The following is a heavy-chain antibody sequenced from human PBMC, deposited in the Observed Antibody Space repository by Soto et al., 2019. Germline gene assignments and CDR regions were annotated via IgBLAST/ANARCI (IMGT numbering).Heavy chain of an antibody. CDR3: ARGGRAFSIFGETMDV. V-gene: IGHV1-18*01. CDR2: ISAYSGDT. J-gene: IGHJ6*02. Sequence: VQLLQSGGEVRKPGASVKVSCKTSGYTFTNYAINWVRQAPGQGLQWMGWISAYSGDTKYAQRFQDRLTVTTDPSTTTAYMELRSLRSYDTAVYYCARGGRAFSIFGETMDVWGQGTTVTVSS. D-gene: IGHD3-3*01. CDR1: GYTFTNYA.